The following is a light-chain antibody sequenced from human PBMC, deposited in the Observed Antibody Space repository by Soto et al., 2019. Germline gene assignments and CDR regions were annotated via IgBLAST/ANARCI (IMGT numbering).Light chain of an antibody. V-gene: IGLV2-14*01. J-gene: IGLJ1*01. CDR2: EVN. Sequence: QSARPRPASVSGSPGQSITISCTGTRSDIGASNYVSWYQQHPGKAPKVMIYEVNNRPSGVSNRFSGSKSGNTASLTISGLQAEDEADYYCSSYTVNSVTLYVFGTGTKVTVL. CDR1: RSDIGASNY. CDR3: SSYTVNSVTLYV.